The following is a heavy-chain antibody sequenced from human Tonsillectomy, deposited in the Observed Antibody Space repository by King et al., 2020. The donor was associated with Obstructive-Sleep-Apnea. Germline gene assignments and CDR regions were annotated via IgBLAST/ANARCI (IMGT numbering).Heavy chain of an antibody. V-gene: IGHV4-31*03. CDR1: GGSISSGDYY. CDR3: ARDRRRGYSSSPTPPALDY. Sequence: QLQESGPGLVKPSQTLSLTCTVSGGSISSGDYYWSWIRQHPGKGLEWIGYIYYSGSTYYNPSLKSRLTISVDTSKNQFSLKLSSVTAADTAVYYCARDRRRGYSSSPTPPALDYWGQGTLVTVSS. CDR2: IYYSGST. D-gene: IGHD6-13*01. J-gene: IGHJ4*02.